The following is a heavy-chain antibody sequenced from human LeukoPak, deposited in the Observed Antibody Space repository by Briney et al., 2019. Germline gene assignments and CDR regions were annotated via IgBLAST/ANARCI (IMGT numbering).Heavy chain of an antibody. Sequence: QSGGSLRLSCEASGFSFSIFAINWVRQAPGKGLEWVALIIGNSKMIEYADSVRGRFTISRDSSRNTVYLQMNSLRVEDTAVYYCVKDRIPDGYYSVDYWGQGTLVTVSS. V-gene: IGHV3-23*01. CDR2: IIGNSKMI. CDR3: VKDRIPDGYYSVDY. CDR1: GFSFSIFA. J-gene: IGHJ4*02. D-gene: IGHD3-3*01.